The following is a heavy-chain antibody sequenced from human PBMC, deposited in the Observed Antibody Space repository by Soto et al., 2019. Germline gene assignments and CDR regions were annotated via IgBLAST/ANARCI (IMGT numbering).Heavy chain of an antibody. CDR1: GYSFTSYW. Sequence: GESLKISCKGSGYSFTSYWIGWVRQMPGKGLEWMGIIYPGDSDTRYSPSFQGQVTISADKSISTAYLQWSSLKASDTAMYYCARQGLGYCSGGSCYPDYYYYGMDVWGQGTTVSVSS. CDR2: IYPGDSDT. V-gene: IGHV5-51*01. CDR3: ARQGLGYCSGGSCYPDYYYYGMDV. D-gene: IGHD2-15*01. J-gene: IGHJ6*02.